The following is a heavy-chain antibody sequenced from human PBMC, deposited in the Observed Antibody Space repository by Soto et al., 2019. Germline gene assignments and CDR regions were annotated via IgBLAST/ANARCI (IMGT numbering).Heavy chain of an antibody. CDR3: AITGSGGRSDAFDI. J-gene: IGHJ3*02. CDR1: GGSFSGYY. CDR2: INHSGST. V-gene: IGHV4-34*01. D-gene: IGHD2-15*01. Sequence: SETLSLTCAVYGGSFSGYYWSWIRQPPGKGLEWIGEINHSGSTNYNPSLKSRVTISVDTSKNQFSLKLSSVTAADTAVYYCAITGSGGRSDAFDIWGQGTMVTVSS.